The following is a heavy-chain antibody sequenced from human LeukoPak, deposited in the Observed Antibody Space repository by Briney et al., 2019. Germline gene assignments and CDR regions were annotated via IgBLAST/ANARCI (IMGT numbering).Heavy chain of an antibody. V-gene: IGHV1-24*01. CDR1: GYTFTGYY. Sequence: GASVKVSCKASGYTFTGYYLHWVRQAPGKGLEWMGGFDPEDGGTIYAQKFQGRVTMTEDTSTDTAYMELSSLRSEDTAVYYCATEELPGDSAVDYWGQGTLVTVSS. D-gene: IGHD7-27*01. CDR2: FDPEDGGT. J-gene: IGHJ4*02. CDR3: ATEELPGDSAVDY.